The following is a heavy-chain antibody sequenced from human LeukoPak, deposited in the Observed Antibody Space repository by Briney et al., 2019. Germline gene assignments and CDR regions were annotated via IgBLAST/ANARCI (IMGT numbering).Heavy chain of an antibody. V-gene: IGHV3-21*01. D-gene: IGHD6-19*01. CDR3: ARVAVAVAEDY. J-gene: IGHJ4*02. CDR2: ISSSSSYV. Sequence: GGSLRLSCAASGFTFSSYSMNWVRQAPGKGLEWVSSISSSSSYVYYADSVKGRFTISRDNAKNSLYLQMNSLGAEDTAVYYCARVAVAVAEDYWGQGTLVTVSS. CDR1: GFTFSSYS.